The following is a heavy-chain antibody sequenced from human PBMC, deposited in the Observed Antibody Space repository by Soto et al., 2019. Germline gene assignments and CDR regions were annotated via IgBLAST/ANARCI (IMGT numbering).Heavy chain of an antibody. D-gene: IGHD3-3*01. V-gene: IGHV3-33*01. Sequence: QVQVVESGGGVVQPGRSLRLSCAASGFTFSSFGMHWVRQAPGKGLEWVSLIWYDGSKKSYGDSVKGRFTISRDNSRNKVYLQMNSLRADDTAVYYCARDASYYRQWIGYYPSRNGMDVWGQGTTVTFSS. CDR3: ARDASYYRQWIGYYPSRNGMDV. CDR2: IWYDGSKK. J-gene: IGHJ6*02. CDR1: GFTFSSFG.